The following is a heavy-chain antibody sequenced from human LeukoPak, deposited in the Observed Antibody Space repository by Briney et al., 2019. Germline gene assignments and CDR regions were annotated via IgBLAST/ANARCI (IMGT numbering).Heavy chain of an antibody. CDR2: ISSNGGST. Sequence: GGSLRLSCSASGFTFSSYAMHWVRQAPGKGLEYVSAISSNGGSTYYADSVKGRFTISRDNSKNALYLQMNSLRAEDTAVYYCAKLGGWSGAYDAFDIWGQGTMVTVSS. J-gene: IGHJ3*02. D-gene: IGHD6-19*01. CDR1: GFTFSSYA. V-gene: IGHV3-64D*06. CDR3: AKLGGWSGAYDAFDI.